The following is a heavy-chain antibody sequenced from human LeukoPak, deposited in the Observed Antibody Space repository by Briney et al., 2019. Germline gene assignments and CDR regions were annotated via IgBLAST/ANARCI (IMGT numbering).Heavy chain of an antibody. CDR3: ARVPSKPPHIWFDP. J-gene: IGHJ5*02. V-gene: IGHV4-59*01. Sequence: SETLSLTCTVSGGSISSYYWSWIRQPPGKGLEWIGYIYYSGSTNYNPSLKSRVTISVDTSKNQFSLKLSSVTAADTAVYYCARVPSKPPHIWFDPWGQGTLVTVSS. CDR1: GGSISSYY. D-gene: IGHD4-11*01. CDR2: IYYSGST.